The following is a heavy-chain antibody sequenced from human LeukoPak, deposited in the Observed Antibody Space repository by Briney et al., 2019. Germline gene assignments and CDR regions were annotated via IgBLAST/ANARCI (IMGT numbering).Heavy chain of an antibody. D-gene: IGHD1-26*01. J-gene: IGHJ4*02. CDR3: AKGDQWGYFDY. CDR2: ISYDGSNK. CDR1: GFTFSSYG. V-gene: IGHV3-30*18. Sequence: GRSLRLSCAASGFTFSSYGMHWVRQAPGKGLEWVAVISYDGSNKYYADSVKGRFTISRDNSKNTLYLQMNSLRAEDTAVYYCAKGDQWGYFDYWGQGTLVTVSS.